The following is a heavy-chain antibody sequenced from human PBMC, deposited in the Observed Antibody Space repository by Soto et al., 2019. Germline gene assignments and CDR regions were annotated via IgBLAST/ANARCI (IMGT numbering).Heavy chain of an antibody. Sequence: GGSLRLSCAASGFTFSTYAMSWVRQAPGKGLEWVSAISGSGGTIYYADSVKGRFTISRDNAKNSLYLQMNSLRDEDTAVYYCAREGFWSGNYFDYWGQGTLVTVSS. D-gene: IGHD3-3*01. CDR2: ISGSGGTI. V-gene: IGHV3-23*01. CDR3: AREGFWSGNYFDY. J-gene: IGHJ4*02. CDR1: GFTFSTYA.